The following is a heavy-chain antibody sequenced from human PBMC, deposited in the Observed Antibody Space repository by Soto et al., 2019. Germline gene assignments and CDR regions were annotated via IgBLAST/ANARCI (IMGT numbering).Heavy chain of an antibody. CDR3: ASSYYYDSSGYYGDYYYYGMDV. CDR1: GYTFTSYA. J-gene: IGHJ6*02. D-gene: IGHD3-22*01. V-gene: IGHV1-3*01. CDR2: INAVNGNT. Sequence: QVQLVQSGAEVKKPGASVKVSCKASGYTFTSYAMHWVRQAPGQRLEWMGWINAVNGNTKYSQKFQGRVTITRDTSASTAYMELSSLRSEDTAVYYCASSYYYDSSGYYGDYYYYGMDVWGQGTTVTVSS.